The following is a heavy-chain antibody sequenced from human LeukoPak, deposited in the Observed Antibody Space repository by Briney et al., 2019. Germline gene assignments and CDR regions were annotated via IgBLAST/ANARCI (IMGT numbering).Heavy chain of an antibody. CDR2: ISYDGSNK. CDR1: GFTFSSYA. D-gene: IGHD3-10*01. J-gene: IGHJ6*02. CDR3: ARDRPYYYGSGRTWGMDV. V-gene: IGHV3-30*14. Sequence: GGSLRLSCAASGFTFSSYAMHWVRQAPGKGLEWVAVISYDGSNKYYADSVKGRFTISRDNSKNTLYLQMNSLRAEDTAVYYCARDRPYYYGSGRTWGMDVWGQGTTVTVSS.